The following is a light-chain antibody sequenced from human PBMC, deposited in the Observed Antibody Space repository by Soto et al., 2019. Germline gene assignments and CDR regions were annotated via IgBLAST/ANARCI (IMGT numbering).Light chain of an antibody. V-gene: IGKV1-27*01. CDR3: QKYNSART. CDR2: AAY. Sequence: DIQMTQSPSSLSASVGDRVTITCRASQGISNYLAWYQQKPGKVPKLLIYAAYTLQSGVPSRFSGSGSGTDFTLTISSLQPEDVATYYCQKYNSARTFGQGTKVEIK. J-gene: IGKJ1*01. CDR1: QGISNY.